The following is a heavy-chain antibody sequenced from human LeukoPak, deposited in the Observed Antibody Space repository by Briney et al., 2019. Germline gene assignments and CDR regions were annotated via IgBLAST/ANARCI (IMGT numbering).Heavy chain of an antibody. V-gene: IGHV3-21*01. CDR1: GFSFRSYS. CDR3: TRGSEWEPLYYFDY. J-gene: IGHJ4*02. Sequence: PGGSLRLSCAASGFSFRSYSMDWVRQAPGKGLEWVSSITGSSSYISYADSVKGRFTISRDNAENSLFLQMDSLRAEDSAVYYCTRGSEWEPLYYFDYWGQGSLVTVSS. D-gene: IGHD1-26*01. CDR2: ITGSSSYI.